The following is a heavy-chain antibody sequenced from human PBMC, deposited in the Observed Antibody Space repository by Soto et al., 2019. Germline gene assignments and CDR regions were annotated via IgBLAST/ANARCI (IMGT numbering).Heavy chain of an antibody. J-gene: IGHJ4*02. CDR1: GFTFSDFY. CDR2: TSSSGTTV. CDR3: ARVSGGWDYIDY. Sequence: QVQLVESGGGLVKPGGSLRLSCAASGFTFSDFYMSWIRQAPGKGLEWVSYTSSSGTTVYYAGSVKSRFTISRDNAKNSLYLQMNGRRAEDTAVYYCARVSGGWDYIDYWGQGTLVTVSS. D-gene: IGHD6-19*01. V-gene: IGHV3-11*01.